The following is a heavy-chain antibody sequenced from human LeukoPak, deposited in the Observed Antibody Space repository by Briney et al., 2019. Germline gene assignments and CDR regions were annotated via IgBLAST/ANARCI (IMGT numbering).Heavy chain of an antibody. V-gene: IGHV1-2*02. CDR2: INPNSGGT. Sequence: AASVQVSCQSSGYTFTGYYMHWVRPAPGQGLEWMGWINPNSGGTNYAQKFQGRFTMTRDTSISTAYMELSRLRSDDTAVYYCARDESGLHWGQGTLVTVSS. CDR1: GYTFTGYY. CDR3: ARDESGLH. J-gene: IGHJ4*02. D-gene: IGHD2-15*01.